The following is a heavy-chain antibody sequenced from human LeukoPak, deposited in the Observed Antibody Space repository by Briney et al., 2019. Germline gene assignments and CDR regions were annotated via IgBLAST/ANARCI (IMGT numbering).Heavy chain of an antibody. CDR2: IYPGESDT. CDR1: GYSFTNYW. Sequence: GESLKISCKGSGYSFTNYWIGWVRQRPGKGLEWMGIIYPGESDTRYSPSVPGQVTLSADKSLSIAYLQWSSLKASDTAMYYCAREGSYCSGGSCYMRPFDYWAQGPRVPVST. V-gene: IGHV5-51*01. D-gene: IGHD2-15*01. J-gene: IGHJ4*02. CDR3: AREGSYCSGGSCYMRPFDY.